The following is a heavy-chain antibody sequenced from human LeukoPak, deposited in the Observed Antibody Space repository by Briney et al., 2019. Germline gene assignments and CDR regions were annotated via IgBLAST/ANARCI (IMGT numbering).Heavy chain of an antibody. V-gene: IGHV3-53*01. Sequence: PGGSLRLSCAASGFTVSSNYMSWVRQAPGKGLEWVSVIYSGGSTYYADSVKGRFTVSRDNAKNLLYLQLNRLRAEDTAVYYCARDEGLPAEFFQHWGQGTLVTVSS. D-gene: IGHD3/OR15-3a*01. J-gene: IGHJ1*01. CDR1: GFTVSSNY. CDR3: ARDEGLPAEFFQH. CDR2: IYSGGST.